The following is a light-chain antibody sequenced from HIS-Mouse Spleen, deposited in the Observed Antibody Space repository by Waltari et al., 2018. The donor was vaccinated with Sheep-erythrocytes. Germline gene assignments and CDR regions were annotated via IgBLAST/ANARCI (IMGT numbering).Light chain of an antibody. CDR1: SSDVGGHNY. Sequence: QSTLTQPRSVSGSPGPSVTISCTGTSSDVGGHNYVSWYQPHPAKAPKLMIYDVSKRPSGVPDRFSGSKSGNTASLTISGLQAEDEADYYCCSYAGSYNHVFATGTKVTVL. J-gene: IGLJ1*01. CDR3: CSYAGSYNHV. V-gene: IGLV2-11*01. CDR2: DVS.